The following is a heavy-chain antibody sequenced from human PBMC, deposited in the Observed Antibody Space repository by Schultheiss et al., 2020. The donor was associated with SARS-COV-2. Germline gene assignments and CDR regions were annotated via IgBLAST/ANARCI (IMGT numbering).Heavy chain of an antibody. J-gene: IGHJ4*02. V-gene: IGHV4-59*01. CDR1: GGSISSYY. CDR2: IYYSGST. D-gene: IGHD6-13*01. CDR3: ARGAHSSSWYTLGY. Sequence: SETLSLTCTVSGGSISSYYWSWIRQPPGKGLEWIGYIYYSGSTNYNPSLKSRVTISVDTSKNQFSLKLSSVTAADTAVYYCARGAHSSSWYTLGYWGQGTLFTVSS.